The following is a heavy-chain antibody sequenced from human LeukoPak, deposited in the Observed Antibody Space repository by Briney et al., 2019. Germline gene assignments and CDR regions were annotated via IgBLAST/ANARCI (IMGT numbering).Heavy chain of an antibody. V-gene: IGHV4-59*08. Sequence: SEPLSLTCTVSGGSISSYYWSWIRPPPGKGLEWIGYIDYSGSTNYNPSLKSRVTISVDTSKNQFFLKLSSVAAADTAVYYCARHGGSWTFDSWGQGTLVTVSS. D-gene: IGHD6-13*01. J-gene: IGHJ4*02. CDR2: IDYSGST. CDR1: GGSISSYY. CDR3: ARHGGSWTFDS.